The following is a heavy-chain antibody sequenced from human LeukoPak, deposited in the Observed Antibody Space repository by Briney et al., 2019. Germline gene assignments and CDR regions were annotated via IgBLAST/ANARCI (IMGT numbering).Heavy chain of an antibody. CDR3: ARSGYNSLFDY. J-gene: IGHJ4*02. D-gene: IGHD5-24*01. CDR2: IYTSGST. Sequence: PSETLSLTXTVSSGSIRNYYWNWIRQPAGRGLEWIGRIYTSGSTNYNPSLKSRVTMSVDTSKNQFSLKLTSVTAADTAVYYCARSGYNSLFDYWGQGTLVTVSS. V-gene: IGHV4-4*07. CDR1: SGSIRNYY.